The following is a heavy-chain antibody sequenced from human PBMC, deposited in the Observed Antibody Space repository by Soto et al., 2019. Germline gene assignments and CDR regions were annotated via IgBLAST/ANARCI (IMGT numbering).Heavy chain of an antibody. CDR1: GDSVSSGAYY. J-gene: IGHJ5*02. V-gene: IGHV4-61*08. D-gene: IGHD6-13*01. CDR3: ARANIAAAGTIFDP. CDR2: IYYNAIT. Sequence: QVKLQEPGPGLVKPSETLSLTCTVSGDSVSSGAYYWSWVRQPPGKGLEWIGYIYYNAITSYNPSLKSRVTILVDTSKSEISLTLNSVTAADTAVYYCARANIAAAGTIFDPWGQGVLVTVSA.